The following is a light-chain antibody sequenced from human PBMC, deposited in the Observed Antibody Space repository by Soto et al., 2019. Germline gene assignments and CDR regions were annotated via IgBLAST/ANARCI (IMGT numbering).Light chain of an antibody. CDR3: QQGLSTPWS. CDR1: QAINKY. CDR2: DVS. Sequence: DIQLTQSPSSLSASLGDRVTITCRPSQAINKYLSWFRQKPGKAPEPLIYDVSTLQSGVPSRFSGSGSGTYFTLTISSLQLDDFASYYCQQGLSTPWSFGQGTKV. V-gene: IGKV1-39*01. J-gene: IGKJ1*01.